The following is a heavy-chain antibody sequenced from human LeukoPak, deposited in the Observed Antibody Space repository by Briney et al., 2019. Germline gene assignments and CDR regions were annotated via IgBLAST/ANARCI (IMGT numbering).Heavy chain of an antibody. CDR1: GFPFNTQW. V-gene: IGHV3-7*01. Sequence: PGGSLRLSCAASGFPFNTQWMTWVRQAPGKGLEWVANIKQDGSTKYYVASVRGRFTISRDNAKNSLYLQMNSLGAEDTAIYYCARDSGYYDSRSGYFAQNQYYYGMDVWGQGTTVIVSS. CDR3: ARDSGYYDSRSGYFAQNQYYYGMDV. CDR2: IKQDGSTK. J-gene: IGHJ6*02. D-gene: IGHD3-3*01.